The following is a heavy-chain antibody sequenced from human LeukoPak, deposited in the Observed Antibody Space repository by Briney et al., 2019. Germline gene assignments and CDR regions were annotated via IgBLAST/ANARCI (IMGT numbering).Heavy chain of an antibody. V-gene: IGHV3-23*01. CDR3: AKDGPRIGGITARYFDY. D-gene: IGHD1-7*01. CDR1: GCIFSNYA. CDR2: ISGGGGVT. J-gene: IGHJ4*02. Sequence: GGSLRLSCAVSGCIFSNYAMNWVRQAPGKGPEWVSGISGGGGVTYYADSVKGRFTISRDNSKNTLYLQMSSLRAEDTAVYYCAKDGPRIGGITARYFDYWGQGTLVTVSS.